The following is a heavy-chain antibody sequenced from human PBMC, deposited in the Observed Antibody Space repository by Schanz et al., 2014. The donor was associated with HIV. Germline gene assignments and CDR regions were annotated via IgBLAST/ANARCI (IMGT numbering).Heavy chain of an antibody. CDR3: ARGASVAARGWFDP. V-gene: IGHV1-2*02. CDR2: INPNSGAT. CDR1: GGTFTGHY. Sequence: QVQLVQSGAEVKKPGSSVKVFCRASGGTFTGHYMHWIRQAPGQGLEWMGWINPNSGATQYAQKFQDRVTMTREKSISTVYMGLTSLTPDDTAVYFCARGASVAARGWFDPWGQGTLIIVSS. D-gene: IGHD3-10*01. J-gene: IGHJ5*02.